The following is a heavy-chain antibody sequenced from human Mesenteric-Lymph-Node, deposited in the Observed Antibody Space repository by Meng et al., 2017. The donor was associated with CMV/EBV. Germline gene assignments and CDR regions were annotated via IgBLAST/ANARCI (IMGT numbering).Heavy chain of an antibody. D-gene: IGHD3-10*01. J-gene: IGHJ4*02. CDR1: GGSISSGDYY. CDR2: IYYSGST. V-gene: IGHV4-30-4*08. Sequence: LRLSCTVSGGSISSGDYYWSWIRQPPGKGLEWIGYIYYSGSTYYNPSLKSRVTISVDTSKNQFSLKLSSVTAADTAVYYCARVIRNYLDYWGQGTLVTVSS. CDR3: ARVIRNYLDY.